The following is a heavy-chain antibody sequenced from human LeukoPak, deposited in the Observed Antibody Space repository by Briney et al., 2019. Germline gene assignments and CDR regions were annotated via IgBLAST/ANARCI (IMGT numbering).Heavy chain of an antibody. CDR3: ARGKADFDY. CDR2: IYPGKPDT. V-gene: IGHV5-51*01. J-gene: IGHJ4*02. CDR1: GYSFTNYL. Sequence: GEALKISWKGSGYSFTNYLLGRVRQTPGKGLVCMGIIYPGKPDTRYSASFQGQVTISADKTITTAYLQWSRLKDSDSAMYYGARGKADFDYGGEGTLVTVSS.